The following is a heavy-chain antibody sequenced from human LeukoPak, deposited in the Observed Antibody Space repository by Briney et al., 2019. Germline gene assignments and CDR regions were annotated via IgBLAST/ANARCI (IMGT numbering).Heavy chain of an antibody. CDR2: INPNSGGT. CDR1: GYTFTGYY. J-gene: IGHJ6*03. CDR3: ARDPGQLEDYYYYYMDV. D-gene: IGHD6-6*01. V-gene: IGHV1-2*02. Sequence: ASVKVSCKASGYTFTGYYVHWVRQAPGQGLEWMGWINPNSGGTNYARKFQGRVTMTRDTSISTAYMELSRLRSDDTAVYYCARDPGQLEDYYYYYMDVWGKGTTVTVSS.